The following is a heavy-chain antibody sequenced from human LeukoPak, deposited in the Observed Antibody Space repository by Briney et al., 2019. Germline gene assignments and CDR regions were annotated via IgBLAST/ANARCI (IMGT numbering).Heavy chain of an antibody. Sequence: SETLSLTCAVYGGSFSGYYWSWIRQPPGKGLEWIGEINHSGSTNYNPSLKSRVTISVDTSKNQFSLKLSSVTAADTAVYYCARHLMITFGGVRGAFDIWGQGTMVTVSS. CDR3: ARHLMITFGGVRGAFDI. CDR2: INHSGST. D-gene: IGHD3-16*01. J-gene: IGHJ3*02. CDR1: GGSFSGYY. V-gene: IGHV4-34*01.